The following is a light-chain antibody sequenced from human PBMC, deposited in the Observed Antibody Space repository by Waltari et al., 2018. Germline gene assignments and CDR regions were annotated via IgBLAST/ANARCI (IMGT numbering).Light chain of an antibody. J-gene: IGLJ1*01. CDR2: EGS. CDR3: SSYAGSSTLYV. Sequence: QSALTQPASVSGSPGPSITISCPGTSIDVGSYNLFSWYQQHPGKAPKLMIYEGSKRPSGVSNRFSGSKSGNTASLTISGLQAEDEADYFCSSYAGSSTLYVFGTGTKVTVL. CDR1: SIDVGSYNL. V-gene: IGLV2-23*01.